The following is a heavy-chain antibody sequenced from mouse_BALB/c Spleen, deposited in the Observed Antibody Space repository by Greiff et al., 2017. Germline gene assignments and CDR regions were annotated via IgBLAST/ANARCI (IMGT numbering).Heavy chain of an antibody. CDR1: GYTFTSYW. J-gene: IGHJ4*01. V-gene: IGHV1-7*01. D-gene: IGHD2-1*01. CDR2: INPSTGYT. Sequence: QVQLQQSGAELAKPGASVKMSCKASGYTFTSYWMHWVKQRPGQGLEWIGYINPSTGYTEYNQKFKDKATLTADKSSSTAYMQLSSLTSEDSAVYYCARVYYGNYYAMDYWGQGTSVTVSS. CDR3: ARVYYGNYYAMDY.